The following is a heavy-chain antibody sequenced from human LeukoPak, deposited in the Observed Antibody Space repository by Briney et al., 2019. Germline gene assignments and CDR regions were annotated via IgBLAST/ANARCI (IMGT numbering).Heavy chain of an antibody. CDR2: IWYDGSNQ. CDR3: ARDPSSSSWLYCFDY. V-gene: IGHV3-33*01. CDR1: SANY. J-gene: IGHJ4*02. D-gene: IGHD6-13*01. Sequence: GGSLRLSCAVSANYMNWVRQAPGKGLEWVAVIWYDGSNQYYGDTVKGRFTISRDNSKNTLYLQMNSLRAEDAAVYYCARDPSSSSWLYCFDYWGQGTLVTVSS.